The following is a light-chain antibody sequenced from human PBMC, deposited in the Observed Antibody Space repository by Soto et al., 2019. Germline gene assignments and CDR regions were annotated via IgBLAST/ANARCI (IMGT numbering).Light chain of an antibody. CDR2: ATS. CDR1: QAISSY. Sequence: DIQLTQSPSSLSASVGDRVTITCRASQAISSYLAWYQQKPGKVPELLIYATSTLQSRAPSRFSGGGSATDLTLAISSLQPDFVATYYCHTYNHAPTFGGGTKVEIK. J-gene: IGKJ4*01. CDR3: HTYNHAPT. V-gene: IGKV1-27*01.